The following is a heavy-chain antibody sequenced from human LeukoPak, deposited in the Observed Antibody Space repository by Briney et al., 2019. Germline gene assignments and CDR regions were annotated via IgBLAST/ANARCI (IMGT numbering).Heavy chain of an antibody. CDR2: IIPIFGTA. D-gene: IGHD2-15*01. J-gene: IGHJ3*02. Sequence: SVKVSCKASGGTFSSYAISWVRQGPGQGIEWIGRIIPIFGTANYAQKFQGRVTITTDKSTSTAYMELNSLRSEDTAVYYCARGFDDGGKTLGYALGIWGQGTLVTVSS. V-gene: IGHV1-69*05. CDR3: ARGFDDGGKTLGYALGI. CDR1: GGTFSSYA.